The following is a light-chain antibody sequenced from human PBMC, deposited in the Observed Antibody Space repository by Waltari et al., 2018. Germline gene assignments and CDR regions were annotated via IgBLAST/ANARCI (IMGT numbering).Light chain of an antibody. Sequence: DIQMTQSPSSLSASVGDRVTITCRASQSISSYLNWYQQKPGKAPKLLIYAASSSQSGVPSRFSGSGSGTDFTLTISSLQPEEFATYYCQQSYSTPRTFGGGTKVEIK. J-gene: IGKJ4*01. CDR1: QSISSY. CDR3: QQSYSTPRT. V-gene: IGKV1-39*01. CDR2: AAS.